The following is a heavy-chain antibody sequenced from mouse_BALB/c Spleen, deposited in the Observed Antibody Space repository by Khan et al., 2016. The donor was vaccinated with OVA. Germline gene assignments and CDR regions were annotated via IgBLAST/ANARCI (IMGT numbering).Heavy chain of an antibody. J-gene: IGHJ3*01. CDR1: GYSFTSFW. V-gene: IGHV1S127*01. D-gene: IGHD1-1*01. CDR2: IDPSKSET. Sequence: QVQLQQSGPELVRPGASVKMSCKASGYSFTSFWIHWVKQRPGQGLEWIGMIDPSKSETRLNQKFKDKATLNVDKSSNIAYMQLSRLPSEGSAVYCCTRGGYGSPFAYWGQGTLVTVSA. CDR3: TRGGYGSPFAY.